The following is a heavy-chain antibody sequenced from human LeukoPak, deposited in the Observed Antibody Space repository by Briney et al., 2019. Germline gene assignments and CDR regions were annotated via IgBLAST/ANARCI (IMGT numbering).Heavy chain of an antibody. D-gene: IGHD5-12*01. CDR1: GFTVSANY. CDR2: IYMNGVT. J-gene: IGHJ4*02. CDR3: AKGGRWLLGSLYYDY. Sequence: QAGGSLRLSCAASGFTVSANYMSWVRQAPAKGLEWVSVIYMNGVTYHADSVKGRFTISRDDSRNTVYLQMNSLRADDTAVYYCAKGGRWLLGSLYYDYWGQGALVTVSS. V-gene: IGHV3-53*05.